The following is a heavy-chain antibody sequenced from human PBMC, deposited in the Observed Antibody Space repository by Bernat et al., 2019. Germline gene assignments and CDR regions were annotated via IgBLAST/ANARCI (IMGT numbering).Heavy chain of an antibody. CDR1: SGSISDATYH. J-gene: IGHJ4*02. CDR2: LYYTGIT. V-gene: IGHV4-39*02. D-gene: IGHD1-14*01. Sequence: QVQLQESGPGLVKPSQALSLTCAVSSGSISDATYHWGWVRQPPGTGLEWIGSLYYTGITYYNPSLKSRVTISADTSKNHFSLNLFSVTAADTAVYFCTRLRSGIPEDYWGQGTLVTVSS. CDR3: TRLRSGIPEDY.